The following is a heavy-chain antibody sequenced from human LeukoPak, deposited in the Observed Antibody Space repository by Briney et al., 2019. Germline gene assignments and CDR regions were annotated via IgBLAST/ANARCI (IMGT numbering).Heavy chain of an antibody. D-gene: IGHD2-2*01. Sequence: SETLSLTYAVSGGSFSGYCWSWIRQPPGKGLEWIGEINHSGSSNSNPSLKSRVTISGGTSKNQFSLKLNSMTAADTAVYYCARGREIGYQLPLDYWGQGTLVTVSS. CDR1: GGSFSGYC. J-gene: IGHJ4*02. CDR2: INHSGSS. CDR3: ARGREIGYQLPLDY. V-gene: IGHV4-34*01.